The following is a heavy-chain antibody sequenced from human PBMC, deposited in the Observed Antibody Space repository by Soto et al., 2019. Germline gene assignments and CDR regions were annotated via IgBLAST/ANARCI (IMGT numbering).Heavy chain of an antibody. CDR3: ARPTARATLFDY. CDR1: GYTFTGYA. D-gene: IGHD5-12*01. J-gene: IGHJ4*02. CDR2: INAGNGNT. V-gene: IGHV1-3*01. Sequence: ASVKVSCKASGYTFTGYAMHWVRQAPGQRLEWMGWINAGNGNTKYSQKFQGRVTITRDTSASTAYMELSSLRSEDTAVYYCARPTARATLFDYWGQGTLVTVSS.